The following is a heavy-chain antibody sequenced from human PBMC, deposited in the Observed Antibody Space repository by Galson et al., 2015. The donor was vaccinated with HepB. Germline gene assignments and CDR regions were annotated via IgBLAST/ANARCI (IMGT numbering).Heavy chain of an antibody. D-gene: IGHD5-24*01. CDR3: ARDRRDGYNPRAFDI. CDR2: IYTSGST. CDR1: GGSISSGSYY. V-gene: IGHV4-61*02. J-gene: IGHJ3*02. Sequence: QVQLQESGPGLVKPSQTLSLTCTVSGGSISSGSYYWSWIRQPAGKGLEWIGRIYTSGSTNYNPSLKSRVTMSVDTSKNQFSLKLSSVTAADTAVYYCARDRRDGYNPRAFDIWGQGTMVTVSS.